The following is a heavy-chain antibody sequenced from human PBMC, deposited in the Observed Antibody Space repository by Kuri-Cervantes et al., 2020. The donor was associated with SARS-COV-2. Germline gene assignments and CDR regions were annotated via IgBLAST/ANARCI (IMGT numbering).Heavy chain of an antibody. Sequence: ASVKVSCKASGGTFSSYAISWVRQAPGQGLEWMAMINPSGDSTTYAQKFQGRVTMARDTSTSTVYMELSSLRSEDTAVYYCARSYCSGGSCYSIIYYYYGMDVWGQGTTVTVSS. J-gene: IGHJ6*02. CDR3: ARSYCSGGSCYSIIYYYYGMDV. CDR1: GGTFSSYA. CDR2: INPSGDST. D-gene: IGHD2-15*01. V-gene: IGHV1-46*01.